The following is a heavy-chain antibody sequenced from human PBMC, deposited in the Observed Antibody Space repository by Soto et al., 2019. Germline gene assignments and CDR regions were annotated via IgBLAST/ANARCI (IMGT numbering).Heavy chain of an antibody. J-gene: IGHJ1*01. V-gene: IGHV4-4*07. D-gene: IGHD4-17*01. Sequence: QVQLQESGPRLVKPSETLSLTCNVSGGSISNNYWTWIRQPAGKGLEWIGRIYSNGRTNFNPSLKSRISMSIDTSKNQFSLKLTSVTAADTAVYYCARSYRDSYEHWGQGTLVIVSS. CDR2: IYSNGRT. CDR3: ARSYRDSYEH. CDR1: GGSISNNY.